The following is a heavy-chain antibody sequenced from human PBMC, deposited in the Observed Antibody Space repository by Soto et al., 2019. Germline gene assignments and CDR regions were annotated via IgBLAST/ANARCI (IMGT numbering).Heavy chain of an antibody. CDR2: ISYSGST. CDR3: AREGAAPYYFYGMDV. Sequence: QVQLQESGPGLVKPSQTLSLTCTVSGGSISSGGYFWRWIRPHPGKGLEWIGFISYSGSTYYNPSLKSRVTISVDTAKNQFSLKLSSVTAADTAVYYCAREGAAPYYFYGMDVWGQGTTVTVSS. V-gene: IGHV4-31*03. D-gene: IGHD6-6*01. J-gene: IGHJ6*02. CDR1: GGSISSGGYF.